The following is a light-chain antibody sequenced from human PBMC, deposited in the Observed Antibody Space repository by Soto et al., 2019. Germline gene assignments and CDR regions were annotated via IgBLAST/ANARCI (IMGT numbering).Light chain of an antibody. Sequence: QSALTQPRSVSGSPGQSVTISCTGTSSDVGGYNYVSWYQQHPGKAPKLMIYDVSKWPSGVPDRFSGSKSGNTASLTISGLQAEEAADYYCCSYAGNSLWVFGGGTKLTVL. CDR2: DVS. CDR3: CSYAGNSLWV. V-gene: IGLV2-11*01. CDR1: SSDVGGYNY. J-gene: IGLJ3*02.